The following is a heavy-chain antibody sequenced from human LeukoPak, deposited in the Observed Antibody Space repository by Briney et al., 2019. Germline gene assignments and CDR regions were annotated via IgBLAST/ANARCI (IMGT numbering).Heavy chain of an antibody. Sequence: PGGSLRLSCAASGFTFSSYAMSWVRQAPGKGLEWVSAISGSGGSTYYADSVKGRFTISRDNSKNTLYLQMNSLRAEDTAVYYCARYYDFWSGYPVYSGQGTLVTVSS. CDR1: GFTFSSYA. CDR2: ISGSGGST. V-gene: IGHV3-23*01. J-gene: IGHJ4*02. CDR3: ARYYDFWSGYPVY. D-gene: IGHD3-3*01.